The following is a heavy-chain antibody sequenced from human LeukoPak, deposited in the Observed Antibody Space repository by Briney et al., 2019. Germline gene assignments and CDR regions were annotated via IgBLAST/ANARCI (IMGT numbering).Heavy chain of an antibody. CDR1: GFTFTSHW. CDR2: IYYSGNT. J-gene: IGHJ5*02. Sequence: PGGSLRLSCAASGFTFTSHWMHWVRQPPGKGLEWIGSIYYSGNTWYNPSLKSRVTVTVDTSKNQFSLKLTSLTAADTAVYYCARHYYSGSGTYRPLDPWGQGTLATVSS. V-gene: IGHV4-39*01. CDR3: ARHYYSGSGTYRPLDP. D-gene: IGHD3-10*01.